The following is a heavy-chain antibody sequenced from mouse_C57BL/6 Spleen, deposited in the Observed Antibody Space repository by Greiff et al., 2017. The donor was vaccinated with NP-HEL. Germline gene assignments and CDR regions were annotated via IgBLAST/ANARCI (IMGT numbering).Heavy chain of an antibody. Sequence: EVKLEESGPGLVKPSQSLSLTCSVTGYSITSGYYWNWIRQFPGNKLEWMGYISYDGSNNSIPSPTNRISITRDTSKNQFFLKLNSVTTEDTATYYRARKSSYGSSYDYAMDYWGQGTSVTVSS. CDR2: ISYDGSN. CDR1: GYSITSGYY. J-gene: IGHJ4*01. D-gene: IGHD1-1*01. V-gene: IGHV3-6*01. CDR3: ARKSSYGSSYDYAMDY.